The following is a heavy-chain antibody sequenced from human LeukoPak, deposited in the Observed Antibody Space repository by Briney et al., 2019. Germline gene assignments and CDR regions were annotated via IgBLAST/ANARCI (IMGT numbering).Heavy chain of an antibody. J-gene: IGHJ4*02. D-gene: IGHD5-12*01. CDR2: IYYSGST. CDR1: GGSISSGDYY. Sequence: SQTLSLTCTVSGGSISSGDYYWSWIRQPPGKGLEWIGYIYYSGSTYYNPSLKSRVTISVDTSKNQFSLKLSSMSAADTAVYYCARDFVATHDFDYWGQGTLVTVSS. V-gene: IGHV4-30-4*01. CDR3: ARDFVATHDFDY.